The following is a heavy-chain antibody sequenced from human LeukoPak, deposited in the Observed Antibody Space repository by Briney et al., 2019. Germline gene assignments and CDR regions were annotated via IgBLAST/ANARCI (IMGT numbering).Heavy chain of an antibody. CDR3: ARDLQAGYYDY. V-gene: IGHV3-13*01. CDR1: GFTFSSYD. D-gene: IGHD6-25*01. J-gene: IGHJ4*02. Sequence: GGSLRLSCAASGFTFSSYDMHWVRQVTGKGLEWVSGIGTAGDTYYAGSVKGRFIISRDNAKNSLYLQMNSLRAGDTAVYYCARDLQAGYYDYWGQGTLVTVSS. CDR2: IGTAGDT.